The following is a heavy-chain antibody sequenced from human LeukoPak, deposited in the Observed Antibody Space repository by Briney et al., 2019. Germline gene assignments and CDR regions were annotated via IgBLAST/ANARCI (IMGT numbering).Heavy chain of an antibody. CDR1: GYTFTGYY. CDR3: ARDDYGGNSYDY. V-gene: IGHV1-2*02. D-gene: IGHD4-23*01. J-gene: IGHJ4*02. Sequence: ASVKVSCKASGYTFTGYYMHWVRQAPGQGLEWMGWINPNSGGTNYAQKVQGRVTMTRDTSIITAYMELSRLRSDDTAVYYCARDDYGGNSYDYWGQGTLVTVSS. CDR2: INPNSGGT.